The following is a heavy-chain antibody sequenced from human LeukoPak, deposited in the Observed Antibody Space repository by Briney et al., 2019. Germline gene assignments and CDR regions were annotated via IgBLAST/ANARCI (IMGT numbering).Heavy chain of an antibody. CDR2: ISSSSSYI. CDR3: ASQTTVKYYFDY. CDR1: GFTFSSYS. J-gene: IGHJ4*02. D-gene: IGHD4-17*01. Sequence: GGSLRLSCAASGFTFSSYSMNWVRQAPGKGLEWVSSISSSSSYIYYADSVKGRFTISRDNSKNTLYLQLNSLRGEDMAVYYCASQTTVKYYFDYWGQGTLVTVSS. V-gene: IGHV3-21*04.